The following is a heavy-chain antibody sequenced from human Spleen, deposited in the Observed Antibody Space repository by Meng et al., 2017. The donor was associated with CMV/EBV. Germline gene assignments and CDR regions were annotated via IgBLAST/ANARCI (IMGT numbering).Heavy chain of an antibody. J-gene: IGHJ4*02. Sequence: YTFTSYAMNWVRQAPGQGLEWMGWINPNTGNPTYAQGFTGRFVFSLDTSVSTAYLQISSLKAEDTAVYYCARESPYCSSTSCYYFDYWGQGTLVTVSS. CDR3: ARESPYCSSTSCYYFDY. V-gene: IGHV7-4-1*02. D-gene: IGHD2-2*01. CDR2: INPNTGNP. CDR1: YTFTSYA.